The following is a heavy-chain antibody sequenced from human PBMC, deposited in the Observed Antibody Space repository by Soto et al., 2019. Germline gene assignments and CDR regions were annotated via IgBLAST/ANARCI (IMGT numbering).Heavy chain of an antibody. CDR3: ARDTPPRGPHILTGYYPDAFDI. CDR1: GDSVSSNSAA. J-gene: IGHJ3*02. Sequence: SQTLSLTCAISGDSVSSNSAAWNWIRQSPSRGLEWLGRAYYRSQWYYDSAVSVKSRITVIPDTSKNQFSLHLSSVTAADTAVYYCARDTPPRGPHILTGYYPDAFDIWGQGTMVTVSS. CDR2: AYYRSQWYY. V-gene: IGHV6-1*01. D-gene: IGHD3-9*01.